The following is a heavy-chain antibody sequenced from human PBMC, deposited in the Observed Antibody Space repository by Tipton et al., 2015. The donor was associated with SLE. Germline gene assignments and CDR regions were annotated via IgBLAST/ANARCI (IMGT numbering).Heavy chain of an antibody. CDR2: IYQSGIT. CDR3: ARAPIVVIPSASYFFDI. J-gene: IGHJ4*02. D-gene: IGHD2-2*01. Sequence: TLSLTCTISGDSINSLNWWTWVRQTPGMGLEWIGDIYQSGITNYNPSLKSRVAMSVDKSKNQFSLMLRSVTAADTAVYYCARAPIVVIPSASYFFDIWGQGTLVTVSS. CDR1: GDSINSLNW. V-gene: IGHV4-4*02.